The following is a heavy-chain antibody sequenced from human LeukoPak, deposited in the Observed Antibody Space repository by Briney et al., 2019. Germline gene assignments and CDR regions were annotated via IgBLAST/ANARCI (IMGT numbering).Heavy chain of an antibody. CDR3: ARDSTLGYFDY. D-gene: IGHD2-2*01. CDR1: GYTFTSYG. J-gene: IGHJ4*03. CDR2: ISAYNGNS. V-gene: IGHV1-18*01. Sequence: ASVKVTCKASGYTFTSYGISWVRLAPGQGLEWMGWISAYNGNSNYAQKLQGRVTITRDTSASTAYMELSSLRSEDTAVYYCARDSTLGYFDYWGQGTLVTASS.